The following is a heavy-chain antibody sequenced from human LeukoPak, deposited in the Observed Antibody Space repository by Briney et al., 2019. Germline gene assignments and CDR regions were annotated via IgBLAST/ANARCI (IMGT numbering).Heavy chain of an antibody. CDR2: ISSSSSHI. CDR1: GFTFSSYS. V-gene: IGHV3-21*01. D-gene: IGHD2-15*01. J-gene: IGHJ5*02. Sequence: KPGGSLRLSCAASGFTFSSYSMNWVRQAPGKGLEWVSSISSSSSHIYYADSVKGRFTISRDNAKNLLYLQMNSLRAEDTAVYYCASVGYCSGGSCSSPWGQGTLVTVSS. CDR3: ASVGYCSGGSCSSP.